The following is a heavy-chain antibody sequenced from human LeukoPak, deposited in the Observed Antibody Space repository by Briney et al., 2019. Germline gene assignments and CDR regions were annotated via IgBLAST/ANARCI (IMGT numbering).Heavy chain of an antibody. V-gene: IGHV3-23*01. CDR2: ISGSGGST. J-gene: IGHJ5*02. CDR1: GFTFSSYA. Sequence: PGGSLRLSCAASGFTFSSYAMSWVRQAPGKGLEWVSTISGSGGSTYYADSVKGRFTISRDNSKNTLYLQMNSLRAEDTAVYYCAKSVLQGSGYYDNWFDPWGQGTLVTVSS. CDR3: AKSVLQGSGYYDNWFDP. D-gene: IGHD3-3*01.